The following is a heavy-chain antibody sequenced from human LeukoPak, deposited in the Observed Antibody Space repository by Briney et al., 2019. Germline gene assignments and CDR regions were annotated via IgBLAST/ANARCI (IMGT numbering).Heavy chain of an antibody. Sequence: PGRSLRLSCAASGFTLSSYGMHWVRQAPGKVLEWVAFIRYDVSNKYYAASVKGRFTISRDNSKNTLYLQMNSLRAEDTAVYYCAKDQGDSSSWVWGQGTLVTVSS. J-gene: IGHJ4*02. CDR2: IRYDVSNK. CDR1: GFTLSSYG. V-gene: IGHV3-30*02. CDR3: AKDQGDSSSWV. D-gene: IGHD6-13*01.